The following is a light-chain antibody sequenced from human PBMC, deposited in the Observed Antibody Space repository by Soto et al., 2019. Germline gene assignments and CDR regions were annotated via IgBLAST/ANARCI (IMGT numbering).Light chain of an antibody. Sequence: QSALTQPRSVSGSPGQSVTISRTGTSSDVGGYNYVSWYQQHPGKAPKLRIYDVSKRPSGVPDRFSGSKSGNTAALTISGLQDEDEADYYCCSYAGIYPYVLGTGTKRTVL. J-gene: IGLJ1*01. CDR1: SSDVGGYNY. CDR3: CSYAGIYPYV. CDR2: DVS. V-gene: IGLV2-11*01.